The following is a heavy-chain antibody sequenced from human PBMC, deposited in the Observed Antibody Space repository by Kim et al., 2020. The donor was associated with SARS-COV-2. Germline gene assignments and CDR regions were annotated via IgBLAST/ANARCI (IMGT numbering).Heavy chain of an antibody. CDR2: ISYDGSNK. D-gene: IGHD3-22*01. CDR1: GFTFSSYA. J-gene: IGHJ6*02. Sequence: GGSLRLSCAASGFTFSSYAMHWVRQAPGKGLEWVAVISYDGSNKYYADSVKGRFTISRDNSKNTLYLQMNSLRAEDTAVYYCASMYYYDSSGYYGDYYYYYGMDVWGQGTTVTVSS. V-gene: IGHV3-30*04. CDR3: ASMYYYDSSGYYGDYYYYYGMDV.